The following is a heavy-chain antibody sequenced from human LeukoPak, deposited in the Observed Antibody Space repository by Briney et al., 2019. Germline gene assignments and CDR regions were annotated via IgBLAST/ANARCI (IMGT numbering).Heavy chain of an antibody. CDR1: GGTFSSYA. J-gene: IGHJ4*02. D-gene: IGHD3-10*01. V-gene: IGHV1-69*13. Sequence: ASAKVSCKASGGTFSSYATSWVRQAPGQGLEWMGGIIPIFGTANYAQKFQGRVTITADESTSTAYMELSSLRSEDTAVYYCARDFSYGSGRGWGQGTLVTVSS. CDR3: ARDFSYGSGRG. CDR2: IIPIFGTA.